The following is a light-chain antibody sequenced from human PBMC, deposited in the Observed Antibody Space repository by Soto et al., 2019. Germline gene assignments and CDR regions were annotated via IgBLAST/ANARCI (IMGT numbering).Light chain of an antibody. CDR3: QHRRSWPLT. V-gene: IGKV3-11*01. J-gene: IGKJ4*01. CDR1: QSVSSY. Sequence: EIVLTHSPATLSLSPWEIATLSCRASQSVSSYLAWYQQKPGQAPRLLIFGASNRATGIPARFSGSGSGTDFTLTISSLEPEDFAVYYRQHRRSWPLTFGGGTKVDIK. CDR2: GAS.